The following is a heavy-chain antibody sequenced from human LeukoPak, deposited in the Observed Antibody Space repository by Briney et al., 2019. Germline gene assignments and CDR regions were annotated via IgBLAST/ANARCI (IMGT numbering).Heavy chain of an antibody. J-gene: IGHJ3*02. D-gene: IGHD1-26*01. Sequence: SETVSLICTVSGGSIISSGYYWAWIRQPPGKGLEWIASVYYSGSTFYNPSLKSRVAMSVDTSKKQFSLQLSSVTAADRAVYYCAREERDHDTFDIWGQGAMVTISS. CDR3: AREERDHDTFDI. V-gene: IGHV4-39*02. CDR2: VYYSGST. CDR1: GGSIISSGYY.